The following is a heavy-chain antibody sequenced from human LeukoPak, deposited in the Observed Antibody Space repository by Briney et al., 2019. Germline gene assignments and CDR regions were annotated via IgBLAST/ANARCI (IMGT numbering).Heavy chain of an antibody. Sequence: QPGGSLRLSCAASGFTFSSYAMHWVRQAPGKGLEWVAVISYDGSNKYYADSVKGRFTISRDNSKNTLYLQMNSLRAEDTAVYYCARPIPSAIAVTGNNDDDVFDIWGQGTMVTVS. CDR1: GFTFSSYA. CDR3: ARPIPSAIAVTGNNDDDVFDI. V-gene: IGHV3-30*04. D-gene: IGHD6-19*01. J-gene: IGHJ3*02. CDR2: ISYDGSNK.